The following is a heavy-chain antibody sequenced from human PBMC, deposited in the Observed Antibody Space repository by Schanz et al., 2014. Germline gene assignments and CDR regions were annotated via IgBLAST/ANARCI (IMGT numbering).Heavy chain of an antibody. CDR2: INPNSEGT. D-gene: IGHD3-3*01. J-gene: IGHJ3*01. Sequence: QVQLVQSGAEVKKPGASVKVSCKASGYTFNAHYIHWVRQAPGQGLEWMGWINPNSEGTKFAQKFQGRVTMTSDTSITTVYMEVNSLTSDDTAVFYCARTASHDVWRGYIPHYAFDLWGQGTVVIVSS. CDR3: ARTASHDVWRGYIPHYAFDL. V-gene: IGHV1-2*02. CDR1: GYTFNAHY.